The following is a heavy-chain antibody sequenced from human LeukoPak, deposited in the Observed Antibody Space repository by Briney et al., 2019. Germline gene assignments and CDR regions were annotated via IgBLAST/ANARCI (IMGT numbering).Heavy chain of an antibody. CDR3: ARLLIYYFDY. CDR2: INHSGST. Sequence: GSLRLSCAASGFTVSSNYMSWVRQAPGKGLEWIGEINHSGSTNYNPSLKSRVTISVDTSKNQFSLKLSSVTAADTAVYYCARLLIYYFDYWGQGTLVTVSS. J-gene: IGHJ4*02. V-gene: IGHV4-34*01. CDR1: GFTVSSNY. D-gene: IGHD2-21*01.